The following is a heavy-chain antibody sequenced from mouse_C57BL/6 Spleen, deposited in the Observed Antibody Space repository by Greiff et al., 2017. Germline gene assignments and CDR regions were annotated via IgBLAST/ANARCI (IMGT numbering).Heavy chain of an antibody. D-gene: IGHD1-1*01. V-gene: IGHV1-72*01. CDR1: GYTFTSYW. Sequence: QVQLQQPGAELVKPGASVKLSCKASGYTFTSYWMHWVKQRPGRGLEWIGRIDPNSGGTKYNEKFKSKATLTVDKPSSTAYMKLSSLTSDDSAVYYCARGDYAPSRGYFDVWGTGTTVTVSS. CDR3: ARGDYAPSRGYFDV. J-gene: IGHJ1*03. CDR2: IDPNSGGT.